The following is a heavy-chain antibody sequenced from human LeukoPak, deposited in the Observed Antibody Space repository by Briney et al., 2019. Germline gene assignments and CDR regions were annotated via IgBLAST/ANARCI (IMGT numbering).Heavy chain of an antibody. CDR3: ASDKAGYSYGSPFDY. Sequence: GASVNVSCKASGYTFISYDISWVRQAPGQGLEWMGWISAYNGNTNYAQKLQGSVTMTTDTSTSTTYMELRSLRSDDTAVYYCASDKAGYSYGSPFDYWGQGTLVTVSS. CDR1: GYTFISYD. J-gene: IGHJ4*02. CDR2: ISAYNGNT. D-gene: IGHD5-18*01. V-gene: IGHV1-18*01.